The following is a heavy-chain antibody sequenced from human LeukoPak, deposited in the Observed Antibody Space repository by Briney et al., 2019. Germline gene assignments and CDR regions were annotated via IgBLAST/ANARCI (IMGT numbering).Heavy chain of an antibody. CDR2: IKEDGSEK. V-gene: IGHV3-7*03. J-gene: IGHJ4*02. CDR3: ARSGSSGWYFDY. Sequence: GGSLRLSCAVSGFTFSNYWMSWVRQAPGKGLERVANIKEDGSEKYYVDSVKGRVTISRDNAKNSLYFQMNSLRAEDTAVYYCARSGSSGWYFDYWGQGTLVTVSS. CDR1: GFTFSNYW. D-gene: IGHD6-19*01.